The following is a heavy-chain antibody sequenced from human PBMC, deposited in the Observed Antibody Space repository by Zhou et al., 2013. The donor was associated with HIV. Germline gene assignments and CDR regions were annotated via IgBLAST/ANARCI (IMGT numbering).Heavy chain of an antibody. CDR2: ISPYNGVT. V-gene: IGHV1-2*02. CDR3: ARNDGDGEFPLGY. CDR1: GYTLANLA. J-gene: IGHJ4*02. Sequence: QVQLLQSGAEVKPPGASVRVSCKVVGYTLANLAIHWVRRPPGQGLEWMGWISPYNGVTNYARRFHGRVTMTWDTSVTTAHMELNSLSSDDTAVYYCARNDGDGEFPLGYWGQGTLVTVSS. D-gene: IGHD3-16*01.